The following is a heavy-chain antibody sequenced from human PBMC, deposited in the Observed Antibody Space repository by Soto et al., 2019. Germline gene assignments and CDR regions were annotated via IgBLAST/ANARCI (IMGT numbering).Heavy chain of an antibody. Sequence: GGSLRLSCAASGFTFSSYAMHWVRQAPGKGLEWVAVISYDGSNKYYADSVKGRFTISRDNSKNTLYLQMNSLRAEDTAVYYCARDMGSLDYYYDSSGYYRHYYGMDVWGQGTTVTVSS. CDR3: ARDMGSLDYYYDSSGYYRHYYGMDV. J-gene: IGHJ6*02. V-gene: IGHV3-30-3*01. D-gene: IGHD3-22*01. CDR2: ISYDGSNK. CDR1: GFTFSSYA.